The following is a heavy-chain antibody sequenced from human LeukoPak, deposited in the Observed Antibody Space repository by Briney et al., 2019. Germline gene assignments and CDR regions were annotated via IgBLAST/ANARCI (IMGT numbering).Heavy chain of an antibody. CDR2: ISSSGSYI. V-gene: IGHV3-21*01. Sequence: PGGSLRLSCAASRFTFSSYSMNWVRQAPGKGLEWVSSISSSGSYIYYADSVRGRFTISRDNAKNSVHLQMNSLGAEDTAVYYCATPRGGTYYDILGPNLGWGQGTLVTVSS. CDR3: ATPRGGTYYDILGPNLG. CDR1: RFTFSSYS. J-gene: IGHJ4*02. D-gene: IGHD3-9*01.